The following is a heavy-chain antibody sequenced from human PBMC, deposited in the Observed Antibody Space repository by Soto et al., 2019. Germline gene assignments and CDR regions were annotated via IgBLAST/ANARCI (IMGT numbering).Heavy chain of an antibody. CDR3: ARGYYYDSSGYYYYFDY. D-gene: IGHD3-22*01. V-gene: IGHV4-34*01. Sequence: QVQLQQWGAGLLKPSETLSLTCAVYGGSFSGYYWSWIRQPPGKGLEWIGEINHSGSTNYNPSLKSRVTISVDTSKNQFSLKLSSATAADTAVYYCARGYYYDSSGYYYYFDYWGQGTLVTVSS. J-gene: IGHJ4*02. CDR1: GGSFSGYY. CDR2: INHSGST.